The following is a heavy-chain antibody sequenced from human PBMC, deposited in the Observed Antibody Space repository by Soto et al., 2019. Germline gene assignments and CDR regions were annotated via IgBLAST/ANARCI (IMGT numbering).Heavy chain of an antibody. Sequence: VQLVESGGGVVQPGRSLRLSCAASGFTFSSYGMHWVRQAPGKGLEWVAVISYDGSNKYYADSVKGRFTISRDNSKNTLYLQMNSLRAEDTAVYYCAKDLGNYDYIWGARSIDYWGQGTLVTVSS. CDR2: ISYDGSNK. CDR3: AKDLGNYDYIWGARSIDY. D-gene: IGHD3-16*01. CDR1: GFTFSSYG. J-gene: IGHJ4*02. V-gene: IGHV3-30*18.